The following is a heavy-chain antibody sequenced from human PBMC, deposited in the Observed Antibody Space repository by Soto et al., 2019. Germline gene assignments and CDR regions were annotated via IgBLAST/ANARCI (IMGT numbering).Heavy chain of an antibody. CDR1: GFTFSSYG. CDR3: AKGPYGDYSSDYYYYYMDL. V-gene: IGHV3-30*18. CDR2: ISYDGNNK. Sequence: GGSLRLSCAASGFTFSSYGMHWVRQAPGKGLEWVALISYDGNNKYYADSVKGRFTISRDNSKNTLYLQMNSLRAEDTAVYYCAKGPYGDYSSDYYYYYMDLWGKGTTVTVSS. D-gene: IGHD4-17*01. J-gene: IGHJ6*03.